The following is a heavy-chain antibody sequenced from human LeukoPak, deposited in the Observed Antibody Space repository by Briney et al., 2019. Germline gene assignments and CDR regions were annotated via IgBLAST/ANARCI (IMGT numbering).Heavy chain of an antibody. D-gene: IGHD2-15*01. CDR1: GGSISSSSYY. Sequence: PSETLSLTCTVSGGSISSSSYYWGWIRQPPGKGLEWIGSIYYSGSTYYNPSLKSRVTISVDTSKNQFSLKLSSVTAADTAVYYCARDIVVVVAARKSDAFDIWGQGTMVTVSS. V-gene: IGHV4-39*07. CDR2: IYYSGST. CDR3: ARDIVVVVAARKSDAFDI. J-gene: IGHJ3*02.